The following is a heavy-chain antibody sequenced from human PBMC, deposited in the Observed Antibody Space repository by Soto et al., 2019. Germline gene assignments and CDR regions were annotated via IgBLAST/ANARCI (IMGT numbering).Heavy chain of an antibody. J-gene: IGHJ5*02. D-gene: IGHD3-22*01. CDR2: ISAYNGNT. CDR1: GYTFTSYG. CDR3: ARDGVVVSSGSYNWFDP. Sequence: ASVKVSCKASGYTFTSYGISWVRQAPGQGLEWMGWISAYNGNTNYAQKLQGRVTMTTDTSTSTAYMELRSLRSDDTAVYYCARDGVVVSSGSYNWFDPWGQGTLVTVSS. V-gene: IGHV1-18*01.